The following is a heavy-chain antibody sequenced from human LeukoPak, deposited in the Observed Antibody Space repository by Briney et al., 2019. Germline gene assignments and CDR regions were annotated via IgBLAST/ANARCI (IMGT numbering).Heavy chain of an antibody. V-gene: IGHV3-23*01. Sequence: PGGSLRLSCAASGFTFSSYAMSWVRQAPGTGLEWVSAISGSGGSTYYADSVKGRFTISRDNSKNTLYLQMNSLRAEDTAVYYCAKDPSPYCSGGSCYSSYFDYWGQGTLVTVSS. J-gene: IGHJ4*02. CDR2: ISGSGGST. CDR3: AKDPSPYCSGGSCYSSYFDY. CDR1: GFTFSSYA. D-gene: IGHD2-15*01.